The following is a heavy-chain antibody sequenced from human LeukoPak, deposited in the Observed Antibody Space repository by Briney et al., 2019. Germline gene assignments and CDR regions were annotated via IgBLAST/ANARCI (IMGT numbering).Heavy chain of an antibody. CDR3: AREVRCTNGVCYGWFDP. D-gene: IGHD2-8*01. V-gene: IGHV4-39*07. CDR1: GGSISSSSYY. Sequence: PSETLSLTCTVSGGSISSSSYYWGWIRQPPGKGLEWIGSIYYSGSTYYNPSLKSRVTISVDTSKNQFSLKLSSVTAADTAVYYCAREVRCTNGVCYGWFDPWGQGTLVTVSS. J-gene: IGHJ5*02. CDR2: IYYSGST.